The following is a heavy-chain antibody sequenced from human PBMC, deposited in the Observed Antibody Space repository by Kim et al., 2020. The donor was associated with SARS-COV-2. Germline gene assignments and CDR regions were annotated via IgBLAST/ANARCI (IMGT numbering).Heavy chain of an antibody. CDR3: AREVWSFDI. V-gene: IGHV7-4-1*02. CDR2: GNP. J-gene: IGHJ3*02. Sequence: GNPTYAQGFTGRFVFSLDTSVSTAYLQISSLKAEDTAVYYCAREVWSFDIWGQGTMVTVSS. D-gene: IGHD3-16*01.